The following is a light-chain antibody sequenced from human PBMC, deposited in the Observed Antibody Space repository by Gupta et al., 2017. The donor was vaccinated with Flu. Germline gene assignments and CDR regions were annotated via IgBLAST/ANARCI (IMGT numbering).Light chain of an antibody. Sequence: DVQLTQSPSSLSGYVGDTVTIPCRASQDIGTSLAWYQQKPGKAPNILIYDATSVFSVFSPIFRGGGSGTRFTLTSTKVHSEDVAIYYCQHLNSFPLTFGQGTRVEI. CDR1: QDIGTS. CDR2: DAT. V-gene: IGKV1-9*01. J-gene: IGKJ1*01. CDR3: QHLNSFPLT.